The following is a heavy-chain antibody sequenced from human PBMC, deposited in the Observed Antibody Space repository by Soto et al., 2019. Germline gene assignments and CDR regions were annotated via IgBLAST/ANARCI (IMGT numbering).Heavy chain of an antibody. Sequence: PSETLSLTCTVSGGSISSGDYYWSWIRQPPGKGLEWIGYIYYSGSTYYNPSLKSRVTISVDTSKNQFSLKLSSVTAADTAVYYCARGGVLRFLEWPYAFDIWGQGTMVTVSS. CDR3: ARGGVLRFLEWPYAFDI. J-gene: IGHJ3*02. D-gene: IGHD3-3*01. V-gene: IGHV4-30-4*01. CDR1: GGSISSGDYY. CDR2: IYYSGST.